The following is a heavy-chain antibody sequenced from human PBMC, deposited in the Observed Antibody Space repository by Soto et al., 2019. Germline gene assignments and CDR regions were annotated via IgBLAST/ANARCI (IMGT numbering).Heavy chain of an antibody. J-gene: IGHJ4*02. Sequence: SETLSLTCTVSGDSISSNNNYWSWIRQPPGEDLEWIGFISYSGTTSYSPSLKSRVAISLDTSKNQFSLSLSSVTAADTAVYYCARRYGYSFDYWGQGTLVTVS. CDR3: ARRYGYSFDY. CDR2: ISYSGTT. D-gene: IGHD1-1*01. V-gene: IGHV4-30-4*01. CDR1: GDSISSNNNY.